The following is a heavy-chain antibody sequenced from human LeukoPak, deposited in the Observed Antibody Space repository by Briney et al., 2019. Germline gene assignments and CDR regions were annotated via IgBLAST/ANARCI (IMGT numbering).Heavy chain of an antibody. J-gene: IGHJ4*02. Sequence: PSETLSLTCAVYGGSFSGYYWSWIRQPPGKGLEWIGEINHSGSTNYNPYLKIRVTISVDTSKNQFSLKLSSVTAADTAVYYCARGHPDHIVVVVAATYTKLYYFDYWGQGTLVTVSS. CDR2: INHSGST. D-gene: IGHD2-15*01. V-gene: IGHV4-34*01. CDR1: GGSFSGYY. CDR3: ARGHPDHIVVVVAATYTKLYYFDY.